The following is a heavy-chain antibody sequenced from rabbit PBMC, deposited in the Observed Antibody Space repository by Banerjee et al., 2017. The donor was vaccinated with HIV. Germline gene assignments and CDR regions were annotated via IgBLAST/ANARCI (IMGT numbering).Heavy chain of an antibody. Sequence: QEHLVESGGGLVTLGGSLKLTCKASGIDFSRSFWISWVRQTPGKGLEWIGCIYPTYGATDYANWVNGRFTISLDNAQNTVFLQMTSLTAADTATYFCARGDGAYAGYDGLWGQGTLVTVS. V-gene: IGHV1S43*01. CDR2: IYPTYGAT. J-gene: IGHJ3*01. D-gene: IGHD7-1*01. CDR1: GIDFSRSFW. CDR3: ARGDGAYAGYDGL.